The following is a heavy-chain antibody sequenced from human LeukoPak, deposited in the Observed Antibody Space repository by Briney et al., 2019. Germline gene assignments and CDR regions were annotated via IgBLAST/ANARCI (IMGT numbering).Heavy chain of an antibody. J-gene: IGHJ4*02. CDR1: GGSISSSSYY. D-gene: IGHD2-15*01. Sequence: SETLSLTCTVSGGSISSSSYYWGWIRQPPGKGLEWIGSSYYSGSTYYNPALKSRVTIRENTKKTQYSQKLSQIAAAATVLYYCARDGYCSGLSCFDYWGQGTLLTVSS. CDR3: ARDGYCSGLSCFDY. CDR2: SYYSGST. V-gene: IGHV4-39*07.